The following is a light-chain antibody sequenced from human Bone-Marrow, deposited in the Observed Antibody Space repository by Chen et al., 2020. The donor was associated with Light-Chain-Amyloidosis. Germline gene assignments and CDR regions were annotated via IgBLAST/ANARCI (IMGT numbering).Light chain of an antibody. Sequence: QSVLTQPPSVSGAPGQRVTISCTGSSSNIGAGYDVHWYQQLPGTAPKLLIYVNNNRPSGVPDRFSVSESGTSASRAITGLQAEDEADYYCQSYDSSLSGSVFGGGTKLTVL. CDR1: SSNIGAGYD. CDR3: QSYDSSLSGSV. V-gene: IGLV1-40*01. J-gene: IGLJ3*02. CDR2: VNN.